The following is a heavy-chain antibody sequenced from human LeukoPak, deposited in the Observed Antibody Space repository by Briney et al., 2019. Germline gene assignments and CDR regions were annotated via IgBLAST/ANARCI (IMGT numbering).Heavy chain of an antibody. CDR2: ISGSGGST. CDR1: GFTFSSYA. CDR3: AKDRRKGELLYYFDY. D-gene: IGHD1-26*01. V-gene: IGHV3-23*01. Sequence: GGSLRLSCAASGFTFSSYAMSWVRQAPGKGLEWVSAISGSGGSTYYADSVKGRLTISRDNSKNTLYLQMNSLRAEDTAVYYCAKDRRKGELLYYFDYWGQGTLVTVSS. J-gene: IGHJ4*02.